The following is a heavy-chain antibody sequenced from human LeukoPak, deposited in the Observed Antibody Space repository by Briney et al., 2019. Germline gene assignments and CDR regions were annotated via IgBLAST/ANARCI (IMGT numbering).Heavy chain of an antibody. CDR2: ISYDGSNK. V-gene: IGHV3-30*18. Sequence: GGSLRLSCAASGFTFSSYGIHWVRQAPGKGLEWVAVISYDGSNKYYADSVKGRFTISRDNSKNTLYLQMNSLRAEDTAVYYCAKGPQTGYSNWGQGTMVTVSS. D-gene: IGHD6-13*01. J-gene: IGHJ3*01. CDR1: GFTFSSYG. CDR3: AKGPQTGYSN.